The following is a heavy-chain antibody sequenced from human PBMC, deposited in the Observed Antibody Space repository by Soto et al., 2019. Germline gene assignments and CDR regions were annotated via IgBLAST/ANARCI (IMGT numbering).Heavy chain of an antibody. Sequence: EVQLVESGGGLVQPGGSLRLSCAASGFTFSSYWMHGGRQAPGKGLVWVSRINSDGSSTSYADSVKGRFTISRDNAKNTLYLQMNRLRAEDTAVYYCVRTSLVVAAATREDYWGQGTLVTVSS. D-gene: IGHD2-15*01. CDR3: VRTSLVVAAATREDY. CDR2: INSDGSST. J-gene: IGHJ4*02. CDR1: GFTFSSYW. V-gene: IGHV3-74*01.